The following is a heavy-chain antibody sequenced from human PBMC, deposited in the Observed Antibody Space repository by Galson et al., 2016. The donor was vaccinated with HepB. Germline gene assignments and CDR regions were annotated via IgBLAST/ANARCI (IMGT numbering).Heavy chain of an antibody. V-gene: IGHV1-3*01. CDR3: ARSSRAAMFAYFDF. Sequence: SVKVSCKASGYTFSNYAIHWIRQAPGQRLEWMGWINADNDDTKYSHDLQARVTISSDTSASTVYMELSSLRSEDTAVYYFARSSRAAMFAYFDFWGQGTLVTVSS. J-gene: IGHJ4*02. CDR2: INADNDDT. D-gene: IGHD2-2*01. CDR1: GYTFSNYA.